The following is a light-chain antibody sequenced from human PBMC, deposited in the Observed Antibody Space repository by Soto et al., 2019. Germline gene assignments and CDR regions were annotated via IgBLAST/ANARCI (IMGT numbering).Light chain of an antibody. CDR1: QSISSY. J-gene: IGKJ1*01. V-gene: IGKV1-39*01. CDR2: AAS. Sequence: DIQMTQSPSSLSASVGDRVTITCRASQSISSYLNWSQQKPGKAPKLLIYAASILQSGVPSRFSGSGSGTEFTLTISSLEPGDFATYYCQQSYSTPGTFGEGTKVEIK. CDR3: QQSYSTPGT.